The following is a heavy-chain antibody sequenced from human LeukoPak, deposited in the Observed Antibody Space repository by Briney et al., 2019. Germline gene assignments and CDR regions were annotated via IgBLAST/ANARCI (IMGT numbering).Heavy chain of an antibody. CDR1: GFTFSSYE. CDR3: TTDGLVDCSSTSCPFDY. V-gene: IGHV3-15*01. D-gene: IGHD2-2*01. Sequence: PGGSLRLSCAASGFTFSSYEMNWVRQAPGKGLEWVGRIKSKTDGGTTDYAAPVKGRFTISRDDSKNTLYLQMNSLKTEDTAVYYCTTDGLVDCSSTSCPFDYWGQGTLVTVTS. CDR2: IKSKTDGGTT. J-gene: IGHJ4*02.